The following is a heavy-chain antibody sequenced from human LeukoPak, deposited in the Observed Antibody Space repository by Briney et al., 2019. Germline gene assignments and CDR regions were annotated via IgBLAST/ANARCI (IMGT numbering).Heavy chain of an antibody. V-gene: IGHV1-2*02. CDR2: INPNSGGT. D-gene: IGHD3-22*01. J-gene: IGHJ4*02. CDR3: ARIVSHYSDTSGYYYFDY. CDR1: GYTFTGYY. Sequence: ASVKVSCKASGYTFTGYYMHWVRQAPGRGLDWMGWINPNSGGTTYAQKFQGRVTMTRDTSISTAYMELSGLGSDDTAVYYCARIVSHYSDTSGYYYFDYWGQGTLVTVSS.